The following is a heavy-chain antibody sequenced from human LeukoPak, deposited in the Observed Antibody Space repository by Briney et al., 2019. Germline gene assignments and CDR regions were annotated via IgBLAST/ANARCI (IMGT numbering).Heavy chain of an antibody. CDR3: AKVARIMITFGGVIASYYFDY. D-gene: IGHD3-16*02. V-gene: IGHV3-21*04. J-gene: IGHJ4*02. Sequence: PGGSLRLSCAASGFTFSSYSMNWVRQAPGKGLEWVSSISSSSSYIYYADSVKGRFTISRDNSKNTLYLQMNSLRAEDTAVYYCAKVARIMITFGGVIASYYFDYWGQGTLVTVSS. CDR1: GFTFSSYS. CDR2: ISSSSSYI.